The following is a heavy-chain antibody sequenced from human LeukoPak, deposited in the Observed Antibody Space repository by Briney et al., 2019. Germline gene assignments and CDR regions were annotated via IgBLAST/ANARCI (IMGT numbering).Heavy chain of an antibody. CDR1: GFTFSSYG. Sequence: GGSLRLSCAASGFTFSSYGMSWVRQAPGKGLEWVSAISGSGGSTYYADSVKGRFTISRDNSKNTLYLLMNSLRAEDTAVYYCAKVVRRGYSYGFGYWGQGTLVTVSS. CDR3: AKVVRRGYSYGFGY. CDR2: ISGSGGST. V-gene: IGHV3-23*01. D-gene: IGHD5-18*01. J-gene: IGHJ4*02.